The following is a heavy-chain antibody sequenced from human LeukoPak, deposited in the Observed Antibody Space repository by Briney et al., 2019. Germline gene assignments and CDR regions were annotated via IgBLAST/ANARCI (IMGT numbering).Heavy chain of an antibody. V-gene: IGHV1-2*06. J-gene: IGHJ4*02. CDR1: GYTFTGYY. Sequence: ASVKVSCKASGYTFTGYYMHWVRQAPGQGLEWMGRINPNSGGTNYAQKFQGRVTMTRDTSISTAYMELSRLRSDDTAVYYCAGILVVPDSGWYGSYWGQGTLVTVSS. D-gene: IGHD6-19*01. CDR2: INPNSGGT. CDR3: AGILVVPDSGWYGSY.